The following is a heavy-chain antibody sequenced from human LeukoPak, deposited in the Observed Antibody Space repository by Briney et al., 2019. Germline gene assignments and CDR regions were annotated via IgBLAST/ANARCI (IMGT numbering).Heavy chain of an antibody. CDR3: ASWECSSTSCYEYYFDY. J-gene: IGHJ4*02. V-gene: IGHV1-69*13. D-gene: IGHD2-2*01. Sequence: GASVKVSCKASGGTLSSYAISWGRQAPGQGLEWMGGIIPIFGTANYAQKFQGRVTITADESTSTADMELSRLSSEDTAVYYCASWECSSTSCYEYYFDYWGQGTLVTVSS. CDR2: IIPIFGTA. CDR1: GGTLSSYA.